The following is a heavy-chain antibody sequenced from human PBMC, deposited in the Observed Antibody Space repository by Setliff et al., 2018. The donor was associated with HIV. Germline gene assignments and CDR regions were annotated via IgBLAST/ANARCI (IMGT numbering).Heavy chain of an antibody. V-gene: IGHV1-69*05. CDR2: SIPIYGTP. J-gene: IGHJ4*02. Sequence: SVKVSCKASGGSFTSFAISWVRQAPGQGPEWMGGSIPIYGTPNYAQKFQGRITISTDASTSTAYMELNSLRSEDTAVYYCARNDASGSYYRLDYWGQGTLVTVSS. CDR1: GGSFTSFA. D-gene: IGHD3-10*01. CDR3: ARNDASGSYYRLDY.